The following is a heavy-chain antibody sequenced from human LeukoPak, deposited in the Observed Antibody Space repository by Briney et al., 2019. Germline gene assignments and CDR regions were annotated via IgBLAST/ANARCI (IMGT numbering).Heavy chain of an antibody. CDR3: ARGLWFGEYMDV. CDR1: GGSFSGYY. Sequence: SETLSLTCAVYGGSFSGYYWSWIRQPPGKGLEWIGEINHSGSTNYNPSLKSRVTISVDTSKNRFPLKLSSVTAADTAVYYCARGLWFGEYMDVWGQGTTVTVSS. D-gene: IGHD3-10*01. V-gene: IGHV4-34*01. J-gene: IGHJ6*02. CDR2: INHSGST.